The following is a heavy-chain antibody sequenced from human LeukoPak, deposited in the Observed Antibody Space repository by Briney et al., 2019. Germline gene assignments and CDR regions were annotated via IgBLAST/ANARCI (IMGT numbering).Heavy chain of an antibody. J-gene: IGHJ5*02. CDR2: ISYDGSNK. V-gene: IGHV3-30*18. CDR1: GFNFSSYG. D-gene: IGHD3-22*01. Sequence: QPGRSLRLSCAASGFNFSSYGMHWVRQAPGKGLEWVAVISYDGSNKYYAGSVKGRFTISRDNSKNTPYLQMNSLRAEDTAVYYCAKDPYYYDSSGYYLFDPWGQGTLVTVSS. CDR3: AKDPYYYDSSGYYLFDP.